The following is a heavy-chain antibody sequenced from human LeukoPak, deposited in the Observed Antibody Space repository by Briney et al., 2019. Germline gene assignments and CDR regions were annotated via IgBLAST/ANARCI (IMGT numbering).Heavy chain of an antibody. CDR2: ISSSSSTI. D-gene: IGHD3-22*01. CDR1: GFTFSSYS. CDR3: ARDRSRQWLLRHGAFDI. J-gene: IGHJ3*02. V-gene: IGHV3-48*04. Sequence: GGSLRLSCAASGFTFSSYSMNWVRQAPGKGLEWVSYISSSSSTIYYADSVKGRFTISRDNAKNSLYLQMDSLRAEDTAVYYCARDRSRQWLLRHGAFDIWGQGTMVTVSS.